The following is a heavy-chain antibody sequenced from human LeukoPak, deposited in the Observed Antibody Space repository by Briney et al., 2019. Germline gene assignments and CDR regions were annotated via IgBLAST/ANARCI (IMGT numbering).Heavy chain of an antibody. D-gene: IGHD3-9*01. J-gene: IGHJ4*03. CDR2: ISGSGGST. CDR1: GFTFSSYA. Sequence: GGSLRLSCAASGFTFSSYAMSWVRQAPGKGLEWVSAISGSGGSTYYADSVKGRFTISRDNSKNTLYLQMNSLRAEDTAVYYCAKARNVLRYFDWLPDYWGQGTTVTVSS. V-gene: IGHV3-23*01. CDR3: AKARNVLRYFDWLPDY.